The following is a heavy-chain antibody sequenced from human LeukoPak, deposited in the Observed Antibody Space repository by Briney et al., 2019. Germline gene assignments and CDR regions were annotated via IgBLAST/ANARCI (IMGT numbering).Heavy chain of an antibody. CDR3: ARYGSGSSSLHIDP. V-gene: IGHV4-61*02. CDR2: IYTSGST. Sequence: PSETLSLTCTVSGGSISSGSYYWSWIRQPAGKGLEWIGRIYTSGSTNYNPSLKSRVTISVDTSKNQFSLKLSSVTAADTAVYYCARYGSGSSSLHIDPWGQGTLVTVSS. J-gene: IGHJ5*02. D-gene: IGHD3-10*01. CDR1: GGSISSGSYY.